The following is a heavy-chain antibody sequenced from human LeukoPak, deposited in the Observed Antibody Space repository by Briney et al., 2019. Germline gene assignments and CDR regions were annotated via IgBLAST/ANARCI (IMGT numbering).Heavy chain of an antibody. Sequence: GGSLRLSCAASGFTFSSYAMSWVRQPPGMGLEWVSGISGSGGNTYYADSVKGRFTISRDNSKNTLYLQMNSLRAEDTAVYFCANSKYYFDYWGQGTLVTVSS. V-gene: IGHV3-23*01. CDR2: ISGSGGNT. CDR1: GFTFSSYA. J-gene: IGHJ4*02. CDR3: ANSKYYFDY.